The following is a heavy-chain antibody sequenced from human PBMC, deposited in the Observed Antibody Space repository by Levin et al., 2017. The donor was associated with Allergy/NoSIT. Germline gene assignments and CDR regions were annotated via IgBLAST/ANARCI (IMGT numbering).Heavy chain of an antibody. CDR2: IYYSGST. J-gene: IGHJ6*03. D-gene: IGHD6-6*01. CDR1: GGPISSYY. CDR3: ARDSSHYYYYYMDV. Sequence: SQTLSLTCTVSGGPISSYYWSWIRQPPGKGLEWIGYIYYSGSTNYNPSLKSRVTISVDTSKNQFSLKLSSVTAADTAVYYCARDSSHYYYYYMDVWGKGTTVTVSS. V-gene: IGHV4-59*01.